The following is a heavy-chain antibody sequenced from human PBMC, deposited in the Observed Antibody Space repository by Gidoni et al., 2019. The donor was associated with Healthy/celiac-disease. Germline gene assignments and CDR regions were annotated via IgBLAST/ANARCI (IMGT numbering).Heavy chain of an antibody. D-gene: IGHD6-19*01. V-gene: IGHV4-34*01. CDR3: ARGRPLTGYSSCWYSPQPLDY. CDR1: DVSFSGYY. CDR2: INHSGST. Sequence: QVQLQQWGAVLLTPSAPLSLTCAVNDVSFSGYYWSWIRQRPGKGLEWLGDINHSGSTNYNPYLNSRVTISVDTSKNQFSLKLSSVTAADTAVYYCARGRPLTGYSSCWYSPQPLDYWGQGTLVTVAS. J-gene: IGHJ4*02.